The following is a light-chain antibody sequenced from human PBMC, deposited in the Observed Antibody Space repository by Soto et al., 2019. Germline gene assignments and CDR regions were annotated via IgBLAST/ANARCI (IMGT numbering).Light chain of an antibody. CDR1: QSGSSN. CDR2: GAC. J-gene: IGKJ3*01. V-gene: IGKV3-15*01. CDR3: QQYNNWPPFT. Sequence: EIVMTQSPATLSVSPGQRATLSCMASQSGSSNLAWYQQKPGQAPRLLSYGACTRATGIPGRFSGSGSGTEFTLTISSLQSEYFAVYYCQQYNNWPPFTFGPGTKVDIK.